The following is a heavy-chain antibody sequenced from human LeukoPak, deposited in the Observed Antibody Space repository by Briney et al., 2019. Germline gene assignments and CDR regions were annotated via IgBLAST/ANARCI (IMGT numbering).Heavy chain of an antibody. V-gene: IGHV3-21*01. CDR2: ISSTSSYT. CDR3: ARDYRDSFDY. CDR1: GFTFSSYS. Sequence: GGSLGLSCAASGFTFSSYSMNWVRQAPGKGLEWVSSISSTSSYTYYADSVKGRFTISRDNAKNSLSLQMNSLRDEDTAVYYCARDYRDSFDYWGQGTLVTVSS. J-gene: IGHJ4*02. D-gene: IGHD1-14*01.